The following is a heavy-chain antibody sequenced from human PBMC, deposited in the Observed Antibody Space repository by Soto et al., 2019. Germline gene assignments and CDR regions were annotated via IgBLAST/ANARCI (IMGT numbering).Heavy chain of an antibody. CDR1: GFTFSSYG. D-gene: IGHD2-15*01. CDR3: AKDGEYCSGGSCFALNYYYYMDV. V-gene: IGHV3-30*18. CDR2: ISYDGSNK. J-gene: IGHJ6*03. Sequence: GGSLRLSCAASGFTFSSYGMHWVRQAPGKGLEWVAVISYDGSNKYYADSVKGRFTISRDNSKNTLYLQMNSLRAEDTAVYYCAKDGEYCSGGSCFALNYYYYMDVWGKGTTVTVSS.